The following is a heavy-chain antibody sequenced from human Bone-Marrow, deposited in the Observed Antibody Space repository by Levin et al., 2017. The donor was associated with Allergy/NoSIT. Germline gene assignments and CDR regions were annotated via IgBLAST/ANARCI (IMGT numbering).Heavy chain of an antibody. J-gene: IGHJ4*02. D-gene: IGHD4-17*01. CDR2: ISSSSSYI. V-gene: IGHV3-21*01. CDR3: AREGSRMTTVTSFDY. Sequence: LSLTCAASGFTFSSYSMNWVRQAPGKGLEWVSSISSSSSYIYYADSVKGRFTISRDNAKNSLYLQMNSLRAEDTAVYYCAREGSRMTTVTSFDYWGQGTLVTVSS. CDR1: GFTFSSYS.